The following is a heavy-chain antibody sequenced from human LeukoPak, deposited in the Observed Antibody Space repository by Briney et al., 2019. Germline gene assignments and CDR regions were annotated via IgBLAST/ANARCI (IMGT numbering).Heavy chain of an antibody. V-gene: IGHV3-7*03. J-gene: IGHJ4*02. CDR2: IKQDGSEK. CDR1: GFSVSSNY. CDR3: AGVGGY. Sequence: GGSLRLSCAASGFSVSSNYMNWVRQAPGKGLEWVANIKQDGSEKYYVDSVKGRFTISRDNAKNSLYLQMNSLRAEDTAVYYCAGVGGYWGQGTLVTVSS.